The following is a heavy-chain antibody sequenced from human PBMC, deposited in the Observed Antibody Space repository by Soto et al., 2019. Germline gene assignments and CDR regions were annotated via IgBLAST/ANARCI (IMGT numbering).Heavy chain of an antibody. J-gene: IGHJ6*02. CDR3: ARHISNCLYYYYAMDV. D-gene: IGHD4-4*01. Sequence: PGESLKISCKGSGYTFTDYLICWVRQLPVKGLEWMGIIYPGDSDTRYSPSFQGHVTITVDKSTSTAYLQWNTLKASDTAMYYCARHISNCLYYYYAMDVGGQGTKVKGSS. CDR2: IYPGDSDT. CDR1: GYTFTDYL. V-gene: IGHV5-51*01.